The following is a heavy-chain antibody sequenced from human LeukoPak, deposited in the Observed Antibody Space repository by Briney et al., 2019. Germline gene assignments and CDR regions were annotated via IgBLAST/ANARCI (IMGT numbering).Heavy chain of an antibody. CDR3: ASNNDWRFDY. Sequence: GGSLRLSCAATGLTFSNFPMHWVRQAPGKGLEWVAVISYDGNTKYYADSVKGRFTISGDNAKKSVYLQMSSVRAEDTAMYYCASNNDWRFDYWGQGTLVTVSS. D-gene: IGHD3-9*01. CDR2: ISYDGNTK. CDR1: GLTFSNFP. V-gene: IGHV3-30-3*01. J-gene: IGHJ4*02.